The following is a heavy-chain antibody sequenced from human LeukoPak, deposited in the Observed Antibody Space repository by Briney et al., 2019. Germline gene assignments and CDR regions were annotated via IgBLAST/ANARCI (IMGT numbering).Heavy chain of an antibody. D-gene: IGHD4-17*01. CDR2: IDNAGSIT. CDR1: GFTFSNYW. Sequence: PGGSLRLSCAASGFTFSNYWIHWVRQAPGEGLVWVSRIDNAGSITTYADSVKGRFTISRDNAKNSLYLQMNSLRAEDTAVYYCASLPVTTFFDYWGQGTLVTVSS. J-gene: IGHJ4*02. V-gene: IGHV3-74*03. CDR3: ASLPVTTFFDY.